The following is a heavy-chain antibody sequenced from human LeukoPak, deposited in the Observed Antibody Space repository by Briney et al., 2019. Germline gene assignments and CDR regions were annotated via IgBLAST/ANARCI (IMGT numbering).Heavy chain of an antibody. CDR1: GXSISSGGYY. CDR3: ARSLRVDYDDNGLDY. V-gene: IGHV4-31*03. Sequence: PSQTLSLTCTVSGXSISSGGYYWSWIRQHPGKGLEWIGYIYYSGTTYYNPSLKSRVSISVDTSKNQFSLRLSSVTAADTAVYYCARSLRVDYDDNGLDYWGQGTLVTVSS. D-gene: IGHD3-22*01. CDR2: IYYSGTT. J-gene: IGHJ4*02.